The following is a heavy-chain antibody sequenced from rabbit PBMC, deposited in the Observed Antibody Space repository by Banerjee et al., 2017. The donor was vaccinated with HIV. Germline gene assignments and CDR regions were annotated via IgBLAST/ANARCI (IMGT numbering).Heavy chain of an antibody. V-gene: IGHV1S47*01. CDR1: GFDFSGYG. CDR3: ARAGAAGYYPTRLDL. J-gene: IGHJ3*01. Sequence: QEQLVESGGGLVTLGGSLKLSCKASGFDFSGYGIIWVRQAPGKGLEWIAYIYPDYGRTDYASWVNGRFTLSLDNAQNTVSLQMTSLTAADTATYFCARAGAAGYYPTRLDLWGPGTLVTVS. CDR2: IYPDYGRT. D-gene: IGHD1-1*01.